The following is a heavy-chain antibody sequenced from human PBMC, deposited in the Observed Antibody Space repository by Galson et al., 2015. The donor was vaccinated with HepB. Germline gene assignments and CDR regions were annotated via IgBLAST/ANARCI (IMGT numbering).Heavy chain of an antibody. CDR1: GFTFDDYG. Sequence: SLRLSCAASGFTFDDYGTSWVRQAPGKGLEWVSGINWNGGSTGYADSVKGRFTISRDNAKNSLYLQMNSLRAEDTALYYCARTYSSRLYYYYYGMDVWGQGTTVTVSS. CDR3: ARTYSSRLYYYYYGMDV. D-gene: IGHD6-13*01. J-gene: IGHJ6*02. V-gene: IGHV3-20*04. CDR2: INWNGGST.